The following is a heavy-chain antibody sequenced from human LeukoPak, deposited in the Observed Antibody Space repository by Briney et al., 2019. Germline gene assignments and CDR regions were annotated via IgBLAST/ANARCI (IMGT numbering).Heavy chain of an antibody. D-gene: IGHD5-18*01. CDR1: GFTFSSYA. CDR2: ISGSGGST. Sequence: GGSLRLSCAASGFTFSSYAMSWVRQAPGKGLEWVSAISGSGGSTYYADSVKGRFTISRDNSKNTLYLQMNSLRAEDTAVYYCGKALEYSYGWYYFDYWGQGTLVTVSS. V-gene: IGHV3-23*01. J-gene: IGHJ4*02. CDR3: GKALEYSYGWYYFDY.